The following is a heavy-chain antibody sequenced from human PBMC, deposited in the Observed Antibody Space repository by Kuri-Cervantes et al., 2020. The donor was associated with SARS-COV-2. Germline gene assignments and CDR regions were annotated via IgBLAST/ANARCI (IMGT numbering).Heavy chain of an antibody. J-gene: IGHJ3*02. CDR3: ARAVASSGYYYVLDAFDI. V-gene: IGHV4-34*01. D-gene: IGHD3-22*01. CDR1: GGSFSAYY. Sequence: SETLSLTCAVYGGSFSAYYWRWSWIRQPPGKGLEWIGEINHSGSTNYKPSLKSRVTISVDTSKNQFSLKLSSVTAADTAVYYCARAVASSGYYYVLDAFDIWGQGTMVTVSS. CDR2: INHSGST.